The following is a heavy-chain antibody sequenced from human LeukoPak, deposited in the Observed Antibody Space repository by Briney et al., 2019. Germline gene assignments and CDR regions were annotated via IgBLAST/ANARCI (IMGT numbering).Heavy chain of an antibody. D-gene: IGHD3-3*01. CDR2: IYHSGST. CDR1: GYSISSGYY. Sequence: SETLSLTCTVSGYSISSGYYWGWIRQPPGKGLEWIGSIYHSGSTYYNPSLKSRVTISVDTSKNQFSLKLSSVTAADTAVYYCARQLYDFWSGYSSWFDPWGQGTLVTVSS. CDR3: ARQLYDFWSGYSSWFDP. V-gene: IGHV4-38-2*02. J-gene: IGHJ5*02.